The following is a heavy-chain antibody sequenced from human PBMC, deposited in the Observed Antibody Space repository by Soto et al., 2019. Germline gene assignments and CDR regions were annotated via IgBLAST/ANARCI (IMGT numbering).Heavy chain of an antibody. D-gene: IGHD6-13*01. J-gene: IGHJ3*01. Sequence: QAPGQGLEWMGRINPSGGSTSYAQKFQGRVTMTRDTSTSTVYMELSSLRSEDTAVYYCARAGIAAAVTLWGQGTMVTVSS. CDR3: ARAGIAAAVTL. V-gene: IGHV1-46*01. CDR2: INPSGGST.